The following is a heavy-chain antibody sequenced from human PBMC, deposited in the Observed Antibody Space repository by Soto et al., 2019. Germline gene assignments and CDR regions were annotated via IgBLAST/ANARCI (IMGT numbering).Heavy chain of an antibody. V-gene: IGHV3-7*05. Sequence: GGSLRLSCAASGFGFDRYWMNWVRQAPGKGLEWVANIKQDGSEKNYVDSVESRFTISRDNAKSSLYLQMNSLRDEDTAVYYCAREPRFWTGTTDAFDIWGQGTMVTVS. CDR1: GFGFDRYW. J-gene: IGHJ3*02. CDR2: IKQDGSEK. D-gene: IGHD3-9*01. CDR3: AREPRFWTGTTDAFDI.